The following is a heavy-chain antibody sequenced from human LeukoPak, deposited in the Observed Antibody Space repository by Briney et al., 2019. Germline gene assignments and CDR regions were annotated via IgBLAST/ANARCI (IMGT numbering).Heavy chain of an antibody. Sequence: PGGSLRLSCAASGLTFSSYAMSWVRQAPGKGLEWVSAISGSGGSTYYADYVKGRFNISRDNSKNTLYLQMNSLRAEDTAVYYCAKCGWETYYYDSSGYYGSWGQGTLVTVSS. D-gene: IGHD3-22*01. CDR3: AKCGWETYYYDSSGYYGS. J-gene: IGHJ4*02. V-gene: IGHV3-23*01. CDR2: ISGSGGST. CDR1: GLTFSSYA.